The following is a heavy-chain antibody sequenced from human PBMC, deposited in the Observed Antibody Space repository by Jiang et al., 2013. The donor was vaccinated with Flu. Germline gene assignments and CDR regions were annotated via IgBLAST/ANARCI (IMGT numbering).Heavy chain of an antibody. CDR2: LLYGST. CDR3: ARHSGWIFGVARPDY. D-gene: IGHD3-3*01. V-gene: IGHV4-39*01. CDR1: GGSISSSSYY. Sequence: KPSETLSLTCTVSGGSISSSSYYWGWIRQPQEGAGVDWEYLLYGSTYYNPSLKSRVTISVDTSKNQFSLKLSSVTAADTAVYYCARHSGWIFGVARPDYWGQGTLVTVSS. J-gene: IGHJ4*02.